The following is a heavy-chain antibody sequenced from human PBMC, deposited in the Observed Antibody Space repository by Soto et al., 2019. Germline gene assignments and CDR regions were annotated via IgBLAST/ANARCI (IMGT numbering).Heavy chain of an antibody. CDR3: ASVRLGTSGSDF. V-gene: IGHV4-30-2*01. J-gene: IGHJ4*02. D-gene: IGHD1-7*01. Sequence: QLHLQESGSGLVKPSQTLSLTCDVSGGSISSGGYSWSWIRQPPGKGLEWIGYIYHSGSTYYNPSLQRRISIPLDSSQIQSSLTLNSVPSADTAVYYCASVRLGTSGSDFWGQGTLVTVSS. CDR1: GGSISSGGYS. CDR2: IYHSGST.